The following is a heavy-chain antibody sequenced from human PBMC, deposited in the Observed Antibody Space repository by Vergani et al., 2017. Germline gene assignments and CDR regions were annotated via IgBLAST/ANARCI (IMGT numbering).Heavy chain of an antibody. CDR3: ARDPLYYYATGSYYSGPRDGPRPSAFDI. CDR1: GGTFGSHT. CDR2: VIPHLEIT. J-gene: IGHJ3*02. Sequence: QVQLEQSGAEVKKPGSSVTVSCRASGGTFGSHTISWVRQAPGQGLEWVGRVIPHLEITTLAQHLQGRVIITADTSTTTAYMELRSLRSDDTAVYYCARDPLYYYATGSYYSGPRDGPRPSAFDIWGQGTVVTVSS. V-gene: IGHV1-69*08. D-gene: IGHD3-10*01.